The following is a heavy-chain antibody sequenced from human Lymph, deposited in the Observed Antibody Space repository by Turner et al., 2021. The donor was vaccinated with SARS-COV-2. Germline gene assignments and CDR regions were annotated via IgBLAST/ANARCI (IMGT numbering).Heavy chain of an antibody. CDR1: GYTFTGPY. CDR2: INPNSGGT. Sequence: QVQLVQSGVEVKKPGASVKVSCKASGYTFTGPYMLWVRPAPGQGLGWMGWINPNSGGTNYAQKFQGRVTMTRDTSISAAYMELSRLGSDDTAVYYCARDVERYNDFWSGYSGGYGMDVWGQGTTVTVSS. V-gene: IGHV1-2*02. J-gene: IGHJ6*02. D-gene: IGHD3-3*01. CDR3: ARDVERYNDFWSGYSGGYGMDV.